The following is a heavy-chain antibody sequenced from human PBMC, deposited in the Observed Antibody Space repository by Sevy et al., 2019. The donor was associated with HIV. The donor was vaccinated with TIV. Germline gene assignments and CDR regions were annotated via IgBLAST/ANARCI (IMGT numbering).Heavy chain of an antibody. CDR2: ISYDGSNK. V-gene: IGHV3-30*03. D-gene: IGHD3-3*01. J-gene: IGHJ6*02. Sequence: GGSLRLSCAASGFTFSSYGMHWVRQAPGKGLEWVAVISYDGSNKYYADSVKGRFTISGDNSKNTLYLQMNSLRAEDTAVYYCARDYDFWSGAMVYYYGMDVWGQGTTVTVSS. CDR1: GFTFSSYG. CDR3: ARDYDFWSGAMVYYYGMDV.